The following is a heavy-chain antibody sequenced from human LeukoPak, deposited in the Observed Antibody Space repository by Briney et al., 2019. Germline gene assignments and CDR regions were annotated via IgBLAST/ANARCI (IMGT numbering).Heavy chain of an antibody. J-gene: IGHJ4*02. CDR3: ARPTTKWYGFGY. CDR1: GFTFSSYG. Sequence: PGGSLRLSCAASGFTFSSYGMHWVRQAPGKGLEWVAFIRYDGSNKYYADSVKGRFTISRDNSKNTLYLQMNSLRAEDTAVYYCARPTTKWYGFGYWGQGTLVTVSS. V-gene: IGHV3-30*02. CDR2: IRYDGSNK. D-gene: IGHD2-15*01.